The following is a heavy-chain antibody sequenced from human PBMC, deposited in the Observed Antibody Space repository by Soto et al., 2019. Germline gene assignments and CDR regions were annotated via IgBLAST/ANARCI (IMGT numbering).Heavy chain of an antibody. J-gene: IGHJ5*02. D-gene: IGHD6-13*01. V-gene: IGHV3-21*04. CDR2: ISSSSSYI. CDR3: AKKAAAARFDP. Sequence: GGSLRLSCAASGFTFSSYSMNWVRQAPGKGLEWVSSISSSSSYIYYADSVKGRFTISRDNAKNTLYLQMNSLRAEDTAVYYCAKKAAAARFDPWGQGTMVTVYS. CDR1: GFTFSSYS.